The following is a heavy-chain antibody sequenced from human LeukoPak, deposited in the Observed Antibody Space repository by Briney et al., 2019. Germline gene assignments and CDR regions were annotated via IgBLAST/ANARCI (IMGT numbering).Heavy chain of an antibody. CDR3: ATFSVGATTYFFDY. CDR2: ISSSGSAI. J-gene: IGHJ4*02. Sequence: GGSLRLSCAASGFTFSSYEMNWIRQAPGKGLESVSYISSSGSAIYYADSVKGRFTISRDNAKNSVFLQMNSLRAEDTAVYYCATFSVGATTYFFDYWGQGTLVTVSS. CDR1: GFTFSSYE. V-gene: IGHV3-48*03. D-gene: IGHD1-26*01.